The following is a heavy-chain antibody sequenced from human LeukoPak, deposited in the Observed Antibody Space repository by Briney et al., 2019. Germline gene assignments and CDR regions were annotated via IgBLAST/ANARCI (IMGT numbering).Heavy chain of an antibody. CDR2: ISNSGTWI. V-gene: IGHV3-11*04. CDR3: AELGITMIGGV. Sequence: GGSLRLSCTASGFIFSDYYMGWIRQAPGRGLEWISYISNSGTWIRYADSVKGRFIVSRDNAKKSLYLEMNSLRAEDTAVYYCAELGITMIGGVWGKGTTVTISS. CDR1: GFIFSDYY. J-gene: IGHJ6*04. D-gene: IGHD3-10*02.